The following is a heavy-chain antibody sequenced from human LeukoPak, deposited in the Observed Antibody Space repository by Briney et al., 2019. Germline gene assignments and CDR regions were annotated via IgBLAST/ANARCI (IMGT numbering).Heavy chain of an antibody. J-gene: IGHJ6*02. Sequence: SETLSLTCSVSIGSISSSKWWSWVRQSPVKGLEWIGEIYLYGTTNYNPSFTSRVTMSVDRSRNQFSLKLTSVTAADTAVYYCARQEWEQQGRDYYFNGLDVWGPGTTVIVSS. CDR1: IGSISSSKW. CDR3: ARQEWEQQGRDYYFNGLDV. CDR2: IYLYGTT. D-gene: IGHD1/OR15-1a*01. V-gene: IGHV4-4*02.